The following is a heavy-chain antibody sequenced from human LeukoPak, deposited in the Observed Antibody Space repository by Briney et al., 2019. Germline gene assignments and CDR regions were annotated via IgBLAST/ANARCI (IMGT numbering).Heavy chain of an antibody. Sequence: GGSLRLSCTASGFTVSTNYMTWVRQAPGKGLEWVSIIYSGGSTYYAEYVKGRFTISRDNSKNTLYLQMNSLRAEDTAVYYCARVLRGSGSCINYWSQGTLVTVSS. J-gene: IGHJ4*02. D-gene: IGHD2-15*01. V-gene: IGHV3-66*01. CDR2: IYSGGST. CDR3: ARVLRGSGSCINY. CDR1: GFTVSTNY.